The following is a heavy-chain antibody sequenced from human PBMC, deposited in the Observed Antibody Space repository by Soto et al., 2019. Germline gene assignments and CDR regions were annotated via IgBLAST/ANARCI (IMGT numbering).Heavy chain of an antibody. D-gene: IGHD2-8*01. J-gene: IGHJ4*02. CDR1: GFTVSSKY. CDR3: ARSQEDIVLMVYAIYLDY. CDR2: IRSSGHI. Sequence: GGSLRLSCAASGFTVSSKYMSWVRQAPGKGLEWVSLIRSSGHIYYADSVKGRFTISRDNAKNSLYLQMNSLRAEDTAVYYCARSQEDIVLMVYAIYLDYWGQGTLVTVSS. V-gene: IGHV3-66*01.